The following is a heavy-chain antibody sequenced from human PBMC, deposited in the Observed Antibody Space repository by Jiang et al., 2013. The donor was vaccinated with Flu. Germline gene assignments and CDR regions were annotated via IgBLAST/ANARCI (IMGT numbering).Heavy chain of an antibody. CDR3: ARVTAKSVDY. J-gene: IGHJ4*02. V-gene: IGHV6-1*01. D-gene: IGHD2-21*02. CDR2: TYYRSRWFF. CDR1: GDSVSSNSAA. Sequence: QTLSLTCAISGDSVSSNSAAWNWIRQSPLRGLEWLGRTYYRSRWFFDYAVSVKSRITINPDTSKSQFSLHLNSVTPEDTAVYYCARVTAKSVDYWGQGTLVTVSS.